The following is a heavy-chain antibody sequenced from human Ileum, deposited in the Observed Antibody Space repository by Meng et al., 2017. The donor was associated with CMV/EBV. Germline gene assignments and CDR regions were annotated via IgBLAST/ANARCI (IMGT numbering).Heavy chain of an antibody. V-gene: IGHV3-23*01. CDR1: GFTFSSNA. Sequence: GESLKISCAASGFTFSSNAMSWVRQAPGKGLEWVSAISYSGDTTSYADSVKGRVTISRDNSKNTLYLQMNSLRAEDTAIYYCAKEWGTTAGGTRGDFDYWGQGKLVTGAS. J-gene: IGHJ4*02. CDR2: ISYSGDTT. CDR3: AKEWGTTAGGTRGDFDY. D-gene: IGHD6-13*01.